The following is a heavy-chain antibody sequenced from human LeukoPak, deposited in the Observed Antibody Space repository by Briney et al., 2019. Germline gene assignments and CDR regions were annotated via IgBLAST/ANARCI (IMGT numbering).Heavy chain of an antibody. CDR3: ARMRRYDYVWGSYRKNKDY. Sequence: PSQTLSLTCTVSGGSISSGGYYWSWIRQHPGKGLEWIGYIYYSGSTYYNPSLKSRVTISVDTFKNQFSLKLSSVTAADTAVYYCARMRRYDYVWGSYRKNKDYWGQGTLVTVSS. V-gene: IGHV4-31*03. CDR2: IYYSGST. J-gene: IGHJ4*02. CDR1: GGSISSGGYY. D-gene: IGHD3-16*02.